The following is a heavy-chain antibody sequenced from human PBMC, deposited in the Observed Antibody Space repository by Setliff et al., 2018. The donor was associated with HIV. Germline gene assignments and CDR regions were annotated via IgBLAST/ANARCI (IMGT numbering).Heavy chain of an antibody. CDR1: GFTFSNFA. D-gene: IGHD3-22*01. CDR2: ITDSGSTT. V-gene: IGHV3-23*01. CDR3: AKGHYSSGDSKQNGFDM. Sequence: PGGSLRLSCAASGFTFSNFAMSWVRLTPGKGLEWVSGITDSGSTTYYDDSVKGRFTISRDNSKNTLYLQINSLRAEDTVVYYCAKGHYSSGDSKQNGFDMWGQGTMVTVSS. J-gene: IGHJ3*02.